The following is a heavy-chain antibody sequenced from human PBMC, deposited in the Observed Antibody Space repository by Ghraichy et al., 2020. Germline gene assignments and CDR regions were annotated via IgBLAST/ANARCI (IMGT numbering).Heavy chain of an antibody. CDR2: IYSIGST. Sequence: GESLRLSCASSGFTVTNNYMTWVRQAPGKGLEWVSSIYSIGSTYYADSVKGRFSISRHSSQNTLYLQMNGLTNEDTAVYFFAGGFDCSRTNCPSNPFAFWGQGTLVTVSS. J-gene: IGHJ4*02. CDR3: AGGFDCSRTNCPSNPFAF. D-gene: IGHD2-2*01. V-gene: IGHV3-53*04. CDR1: GFTVTNNY.